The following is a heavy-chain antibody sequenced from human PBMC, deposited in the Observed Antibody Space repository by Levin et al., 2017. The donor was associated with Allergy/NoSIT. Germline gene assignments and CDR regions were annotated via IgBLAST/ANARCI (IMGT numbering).Heavy chain of an antibody. J-gene: IGHJ4*02. CDR3: AKSTSTVAPYFDY. V-gene: IGHV3-30*18. D-gene: IGHD6-19*01. Sequence: PGGSLRLSCAASGFTFSSYGMHWVRQAPGKGLEWVAVISYDGSNKYYADSVKGRFTISRDNSKNTLYLQMNSLRAEDTAVYYCAKSTSTVAPYFDYWGQGTLVTVSS. CDR2: ISYDGSNK. CDR1: GFTFSSYG.